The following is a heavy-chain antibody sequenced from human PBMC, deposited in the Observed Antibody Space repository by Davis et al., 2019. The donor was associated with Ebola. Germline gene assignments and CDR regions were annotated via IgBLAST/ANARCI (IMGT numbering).Heavy chain of an antibody. D-gene: IGHD2-2*01. CDR1: GYTFTDHY. V-gene: IGHV1-2*02. Sequence: ASVKVSCKASGYTFTDHYIHWVRQAPGQGLEWLGWINPNSGGTNYAPKFQGRVTMTRDTSISTAYMELSSLRSDDTAIYYCARSARYCYSTSCYDLDYWGQGTLVTVSS. CDR3: ARSARYCYSTSCYDLDY. J-gene: IGHJ4*02. CDR2: INPNSGGT.